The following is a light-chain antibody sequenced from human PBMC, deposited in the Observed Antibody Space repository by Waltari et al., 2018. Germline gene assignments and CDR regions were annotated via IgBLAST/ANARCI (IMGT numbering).Light chain of an antibody. J-gene: IGKJ1*01. CDR1: QSVLYSSNNKNY. CDR3: QQYYSTPWA. CDR2: WAS. Sequence: DIVMTKSPDPLAVSLGERAHINCKSSQSVLYSSNNKNYLAWYQQKPGQPPKLLIYWASTRESGVPDRFSGSGSGTDFTLTISSLQAEDVAVYYCQQYYSTPWAFGQGTKVEIK. V-gene: IGKV4-1*01.